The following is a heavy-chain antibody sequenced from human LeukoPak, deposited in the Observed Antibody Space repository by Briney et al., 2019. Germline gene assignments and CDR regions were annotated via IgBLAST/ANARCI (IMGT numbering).Heavy chain of an antibody. J-gene: IGHJ6*02. V-gene: IGHV3-23*01. CDR3: ARGATFGGTQGAYYYYGMDV. D-gene: IGHD3-16*01. CDR1: GSTFSRYW. CDR2: ISGSGGST. Sequence: GGSLRLSCAASGSTFSRYWMHWVRQAPGKGLEWVSAISGSGGSTYYADSVKGRFTISRDNSKNTLYLQMNSLRAEDTAVYYCARGATFGGTQGAYYYYGMDVWGQGTTVTVSS.